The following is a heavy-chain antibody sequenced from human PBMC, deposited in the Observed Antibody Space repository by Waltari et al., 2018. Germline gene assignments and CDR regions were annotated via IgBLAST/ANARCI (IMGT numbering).Heavy chain of an antibody. CDR3: ARGEVPAANYYYYYMDV. CDR2: IIPIFGTA. V-gene: IGHV1-69*14. Sequence: QVQLVQSGAEVKKPGSSVKVSCKASGGTFSSYAISWVRQAPGQGLEWMGGIIPIFGTANYAQKFQGRVTITADKSTSTAYMELSSLRSEDTAVYYCARGEVPAANYYYYYMDVWGKGTTVTVSS. J-gene: IGHJ6*03. CDR1: GGTFSSYA. D-gene: IGHD2-2*01.